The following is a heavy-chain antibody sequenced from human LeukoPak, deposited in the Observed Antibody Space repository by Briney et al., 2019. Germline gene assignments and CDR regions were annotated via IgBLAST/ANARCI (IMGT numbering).Heavy chain of an antibody. J-gene: IGHJ4*02. CDR2: IFPSGDEI. CDR3: AKVRWGSDNALDS. CDR1: GFTFSSFP. D-gene: IGHD3-16*01. Sequence: GGSLRLSCAASGFTFSSFPMIWVRQAPGKGLEWVSSIFPSGDEIHYADSVKGRITISRDNSMNTLYLQMNSLRAEDTAVYYCAKVRWGSDNALDSWGQGTLVTGSS. V-gene: IGHV3-23*01.